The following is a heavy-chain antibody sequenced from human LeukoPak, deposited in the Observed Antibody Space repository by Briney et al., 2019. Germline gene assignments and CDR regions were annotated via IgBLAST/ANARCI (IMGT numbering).Heavy chain of an antibody. CDR1: GVTFTGSV. V-gene: IGHV3-48*02. D-gene: IGHD1-26*01. CDR3: ARSLGGSYDY. Sequence: GGSLRLSCTASGVTFTGSVMNWVRQAPGKGLVWVSYISVSSSTIYYADSVKGRFTISRDNAKNSLYLQMNSLRDDDTAVYYCARSLGGSYDYWGQGTLVTVSS. J-gene: IGHJ4*02. CDR2: ISVSSSTI.